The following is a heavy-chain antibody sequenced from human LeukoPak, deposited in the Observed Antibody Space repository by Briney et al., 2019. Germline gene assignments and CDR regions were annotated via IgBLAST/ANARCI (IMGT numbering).Heavy chain of an antibody. CDR1: GFTFSSYW. D-gene: IGHD2-15*01. CDR2: IKGDGSDN. Sequence: TGGSLRLSCAASGFTFSSYWMSWVRQAPGKGLEWVANIKGDGSDNHYVDSVRGRFTISRDNAKNTLYLQMNSLRAEDTAVYYCTRDVGFCSGGRCFPSGPADYWGQGTLVTVSS. J-gene: IGHJ4*02. V-gene: IGHV3-7*01. CDR3: TRDVGFCSGGRCFPSGPADY.